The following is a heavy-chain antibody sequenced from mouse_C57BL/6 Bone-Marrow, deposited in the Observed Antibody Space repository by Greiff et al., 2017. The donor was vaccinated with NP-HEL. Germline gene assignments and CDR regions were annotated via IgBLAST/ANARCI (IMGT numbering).Heavy chain of an antibody. J-gene: IGHJ3*01. CDR2: ITHSGET. CDR1: GFPITSGYY. CDR3: AGNRSGYYSSTPFAY. V-gene: IGHV12-3*01. D-gene: IGHD1-1*01. Sequence: VQRVESGPGLVKPSQSLFLTCSITGFPITSGYYWIWIRQSPGKPLEWMGYITHSGETFYNPSLQSPISITRETSKNQFFLQLNSVTTEETAMYYCAGNRSGYYSSTPFAYWGQGTLVTVSA.